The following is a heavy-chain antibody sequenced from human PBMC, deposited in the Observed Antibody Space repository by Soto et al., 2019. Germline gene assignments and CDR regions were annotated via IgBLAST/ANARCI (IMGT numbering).Heavy chain of an antibody. CDR3: ARTPGRRFGRPHAFDI. CDR1: GFTFSSYW. CDR2: IKQDGSEK. Sequence: PGGSLRLSCAASGFTFSSYWMSWVRQAPGKGLEWVANIKQDGSEKYYVDSVKGRFTISRDNAKNSLYLQMNSLRAEDTAVYYCARTPGRRFGRPHAFDIWGQGTMVTVSS. J-gene: IGHJ3*02. D-gene: IGHD3-10*01. V-gene: IGHV3-7*01.